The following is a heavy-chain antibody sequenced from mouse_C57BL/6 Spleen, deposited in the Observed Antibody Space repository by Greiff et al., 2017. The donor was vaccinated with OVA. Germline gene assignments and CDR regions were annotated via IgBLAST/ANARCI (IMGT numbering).Heavy chain of an antibody. J-gene: IGHJ3*01. CDR3: ARGTAQVALFAY. D-gene: IGHD3-2*02. V-gene: IGHV5-2*01. CDR2: INSDGGST. Sequence: EVMLVESGGGLVQPGESLKLSCESNEYEFPSHDMSWVRKTPEKRLELVADINSDGGSTYYPDTMERRFIISRDNTKKTLYLQISSLRSEDTALYYCARGTAQVALFAYWGQGTLVTVSA. CDR1: EYEFPSHD.